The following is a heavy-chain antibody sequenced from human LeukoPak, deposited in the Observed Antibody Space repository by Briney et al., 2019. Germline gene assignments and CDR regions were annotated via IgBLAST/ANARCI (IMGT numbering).Heavy chain of an antibody. CDR3: AREGLPYSGDH. CDR2: IKGDGSEI. V-gene: IGHV3-7*01. CDR1: GFSFSTYW. J-gene: IGHJ4*02. Sequence: TGGSLRLSCAASGFSFSTYWMRWARQTPGKGLEWVANIKGDGSEINYVDSVKGRFTISRDNAKNSLSLQMNSLTAGDTGVYYCAREGLPYSGDHWGQGTLVTVSS. D-gene: IGHD4-11*01.